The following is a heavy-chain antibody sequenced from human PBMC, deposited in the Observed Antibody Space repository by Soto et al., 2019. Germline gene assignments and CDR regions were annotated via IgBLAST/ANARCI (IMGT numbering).Heavy chain of an antibody. CDR2: IYYSGST. J-gene: IGHJ5*02. CDR3: ARDLGLSGYWWFDP. D-gene: IGHD3-22*01. CDR1: GGSISSSSYY. V-gene: IGHV4-39*02. Sequence: PSETLSLTCTVSGGSISSSSYYWGWIRQPPGKGLEWIGSIYYSGSTYYNPSLKSRVTISVDTSKNQFSLKLSSVTAADTAVYYCARDLGLSGYWWFDPWGQGTLVTVSS.